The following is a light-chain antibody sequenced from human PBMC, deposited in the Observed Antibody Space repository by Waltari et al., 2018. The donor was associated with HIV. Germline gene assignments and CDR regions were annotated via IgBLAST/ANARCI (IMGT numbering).Light chain of an antibody. V-gene: IGKV3-20*01. CDR2: AAS. J-gene: IGKJ1*01. CDR1: QTISTTY. CDR3: QQYIGSPRT. Sequence: EIVLTQSPGTVSVSPGEEATLSCRASQTISTTYVAWYQQKLGQPPRLLISAASTRAAGVPDRFSGSGSGTDFTLTISGLEPEDCAVYYCQQYIGSPRTFGQGTKVELK.